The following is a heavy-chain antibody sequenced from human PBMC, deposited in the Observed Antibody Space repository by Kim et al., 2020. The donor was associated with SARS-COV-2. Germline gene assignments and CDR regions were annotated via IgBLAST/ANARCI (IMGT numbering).Heavy chain of an antibody. CDR1: GFTFSSYG. J-gene: IGHJ4*02. Sequence: GGSLRLSCAASGFTFSSYGMHWVRQAPGKGLEWVAVISYDGSNKYYADSVKGRFTISRDNSKNTLYLQMNSQRAEDTAVYYCAKAALPMVRGVTYFDYWGQGTLVTVSS. CDR2: ISYDGSNK. V-gene: IGHV3-30*18. D-gene: IGHD3-10*01. CDR3: AKAALPMVRGVTYFDY.